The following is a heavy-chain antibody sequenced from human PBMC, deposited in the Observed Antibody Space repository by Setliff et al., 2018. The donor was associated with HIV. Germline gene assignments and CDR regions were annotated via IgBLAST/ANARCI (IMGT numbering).Heavy chain of an antibody. Sequence: SVKVSCKASGGTLSTSAIGWLRQAPGQGLEWMGGFIPMFGITQYAPKFQGSVTITADESTSTVYMELNSLRSEDTAVYYCARQKYRRYSSGPQSYFDNWGQGTLVTVSS. CDR3: ARQKYRRYSSGPQSYFDN. CDR1: GGTLSTSA. CDR2: FIPMFGIT. D-gene: IGHD6-19*01. J-gene: IGHJ4*02. V-gene: IGHV1-69*13.